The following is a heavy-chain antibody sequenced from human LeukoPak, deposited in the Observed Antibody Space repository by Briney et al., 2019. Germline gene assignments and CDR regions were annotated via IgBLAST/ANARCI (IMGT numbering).Heavy chain of an antibody. J-gene: IGHJ3*02. CDR1: GGSISSSSYY. Sequence: NSSETLSLTCTVSGGSISSSSYYWGWIRQPPGKGLEWIGSIYYSGSTYYNPSLKSRVTISVDTSKNQFSLKLSSVTAADTAVYYCARDARTGFYYDSSGYYFGVGTPSDAFDIWGQGTMVTVSS. CDR2: IYYSGST. CDR3: ARDARTGFYYDSSGYYFGVGTPSDAFDI. V-gene: IGHV4-39*07. D-gene: IGHD3-22*01.